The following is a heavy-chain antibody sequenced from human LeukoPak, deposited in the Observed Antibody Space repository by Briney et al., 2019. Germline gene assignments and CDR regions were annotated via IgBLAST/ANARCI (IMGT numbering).Heavy chain of an antibody. Sequence: GASVKVSCKASGYTFTSYGISWVRQAPGQGVEWMGWISAYNGNTNYAQKLQGRVTMTTDTSTSTAYIELRSLRSDDTAVYYCAREYSGYDWGHFDYWGQGTLVTVSS. CDR2: ISAYNGNT. CDR3: AREYSGYDWGHFDY. J-gene: IGHJ4*02. V-gene: IGHV1-18*01. D-gene: IGHD5-12*01. CDR1: GYTFTSYG.